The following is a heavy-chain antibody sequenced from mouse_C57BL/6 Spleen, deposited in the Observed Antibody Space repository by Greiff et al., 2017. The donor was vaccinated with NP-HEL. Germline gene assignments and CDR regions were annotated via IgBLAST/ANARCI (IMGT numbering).Heavy chain of an antibody. Sequence: VQLQQPGAELVKPGASVKLSCKASGYTFTSYWMQWVKQRPGQGLEWIGEIDPSDSYTNSNQKFKGKATLTVDTSSSTAYMQLSSLTSEDSAVYYCARRTTGDYAMDYWGQGTSVTVSS. CDR1: GYTFTSYW. D-gene: IGHD1-1*01. J-gene: IGHJ4*01. V-gene: IGHV1-50*01. CDR2: IDPSDSYT. CDR3: ARRTTGDYAMDY.